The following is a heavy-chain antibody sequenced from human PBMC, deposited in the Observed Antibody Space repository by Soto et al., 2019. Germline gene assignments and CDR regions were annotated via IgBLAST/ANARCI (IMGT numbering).Heavy chain of an antibody. CDR2: ILPIFGRT. D-gene: IGHD5-18*01. Sequence: QVQLVQSGAEVKKPVSSVKVTCKASGAIFSSNAISWVRQAPGQGLEWMGGILPIFGRTNYAQKFQGRVTITADESTRTAYMELSSLKSEDTAVYYCATGGRGYSYAPRFYFEYWGQGTLVTVSS. J-gene: IGHJ4*02. CDR3: ATGGRGYSYAPRFYFEY. CDR1: GAIFSSNA. V-gene: IGHV1-69*01.